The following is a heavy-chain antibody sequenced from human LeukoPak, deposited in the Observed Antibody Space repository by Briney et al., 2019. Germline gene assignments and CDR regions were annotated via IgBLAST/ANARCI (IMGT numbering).Heavy chain of an antibody. V-gene: IGHV3-30*08. CDR2: ISYEGDDQ. Sequence: GKSLRLSCAASTFSFSDYPLHWVRQAPGKGLEWVAVISYEGDDQYYAHSVKGRFTISRDNSKNTLYLQMDSLISDDTAVYYCARAYHEDYYFDFWGQGTLVIVSS. D-gene: IGHD1-14*01. CDR3: ARAYHEDYYFDF. CDR1: TFSFSDYP. J-gene: IGHJ4*02.